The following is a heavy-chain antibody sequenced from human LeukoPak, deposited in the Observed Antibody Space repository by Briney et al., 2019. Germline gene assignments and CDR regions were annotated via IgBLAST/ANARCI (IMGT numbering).Heavy chain of an antibody. CDR3: ARDEYYDSSGYTS. CDR2: ISSSGSTI. J-gene: IGHJ4*02. Sequence: GGSPRLSCASSGFTLRSYSMTWGRPAPGKGVGVALYISSSGSTIYYADSVKGRFTISRDNAKNSLYLQMNSLRAEDTAVCYCARDEYYDSSGYTSWGQGTLVTVSS. CDR1: GFTLRSYS. D-gene: IGHD3-22*01. V-gene: IGHV3-48*01.